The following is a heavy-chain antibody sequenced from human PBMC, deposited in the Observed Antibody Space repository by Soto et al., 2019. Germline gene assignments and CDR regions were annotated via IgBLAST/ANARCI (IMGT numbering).Heavy chain of an antibody. CDR2: IIANIGNT. D-gene: IGHD6-6*01. J-gene: IGHJ5*02. Sequence: GASVKVSCKASGGTFSSYSISWVRQAPGQGLEWMGWIIANIGNTNYAQKLQGRVTMTTDTSTSTAYMELRSLRSDDTAVYYCARDRDEYSSSSDNWFDPWGQGTLVTVSS. CDR1: GGTFSSYS. V-gene: IGHV1-18*01. CDR3: ARDRDEYSSSSDNWFDP.